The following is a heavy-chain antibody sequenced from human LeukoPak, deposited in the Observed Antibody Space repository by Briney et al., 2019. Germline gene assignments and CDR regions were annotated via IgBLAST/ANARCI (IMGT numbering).Heavy chain of an antibody. V-gene: IGHV1-8*01. Sequence: GASVKVSCKASGYTFTSYDINWVRQATGQGLEWMGWMNPNSGNTGYAQKFQGRVTMTRNTSISTAYMELSSLRSEDTAVYYCATVPYDYVWGSYWYYFDYWGQGTLVTVSS. CDR1: GYTFTSYD. D-gene: IGHD3-16*01. J-gene: IGHJ4*02. CDR3: ATVPYDYVWGSYWYYFDY. CDR2: MNPNSGNT.